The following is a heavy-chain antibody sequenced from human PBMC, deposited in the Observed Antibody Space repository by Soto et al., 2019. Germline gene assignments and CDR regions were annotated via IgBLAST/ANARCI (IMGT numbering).Heavy chain of an antibody. CDR2: ISGSGGGT. J-gene: IGHJ3*02. D-gene: IGHD3-3*01. Sequence: PGGSLRLSCAASGFIFSSCAMSWVRQAPGKGLEWVSSISGSGGGTYYADSVKGRFTISRDNSKNTLYLQMNSLRAEDTALYYCVKGHVQFLEWPQDDFDIWGQGTKVTVSS. CDR3: VKGHVQFLEWPQDDFDI. CDR1: GFIFSSCA. V-gene: IGHV3-23*01.